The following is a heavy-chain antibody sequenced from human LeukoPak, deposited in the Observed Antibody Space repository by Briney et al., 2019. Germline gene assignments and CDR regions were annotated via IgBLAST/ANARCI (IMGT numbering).Heavy chain of an antibody. Sequence: SVKVSCKASGGTFSSYAISWVRQAPGQGLEWMGGIIPIFGTANYARKFQGRVTITADESTSTAYMELSSLRSEDTAVYYCARPPGHYYDSSGYYQSEFQHWGQGTLVTVSS. CDR3: ARPPGHYYDSSGYYQSEFQH. J-gene: IGHJ1*01. D-gene: IGHD3-22*01. CDR2: IIPIFGTA. CDR1: GGTFSSYA. V-gene: IGHV1-69*13.